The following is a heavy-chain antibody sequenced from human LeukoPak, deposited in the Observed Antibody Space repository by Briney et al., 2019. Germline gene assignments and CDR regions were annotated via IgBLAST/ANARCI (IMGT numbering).Heavy chain of an antibody. J-gene: IGHJ4*02. D-gene: IGHD6-6*01. CDR1: GYTFTSHD. V-gene: IGHV1-2*02. Sequence: ASVKVSCKASGYTFTSHDINWLRQATGQGLEWMGWINPDSGGTNYAQKFQGRVTMTRDTSISTAYMELSRLRSDDTAVYYCARAKRAARPYYFDYWGQGTLVTVSS. CDR3: ARAKRAARPYYFDY. CDR2: INPDSGGT.